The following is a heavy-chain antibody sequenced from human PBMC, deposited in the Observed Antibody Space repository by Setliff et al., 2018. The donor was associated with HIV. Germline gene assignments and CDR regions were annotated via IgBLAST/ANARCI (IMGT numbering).Heavy chain of an antibody. J-gene: IGHJ4*01. V-gene: IGHV3-7*02. CDR2: INKDGNEV. CDR1: GFASSSYA. Sequence: LRLSCAASGFASSSYAMSWVRQAPGKGLEWVGNINKDGNEVYYVDSLKGRFTISRDNTKNSLYLQMNSLSVEDTAVYYCARKAAALDYWGRGTLVTVSS. D-gene: IGHD6-13*01. CDR3: ARKAAALDY.